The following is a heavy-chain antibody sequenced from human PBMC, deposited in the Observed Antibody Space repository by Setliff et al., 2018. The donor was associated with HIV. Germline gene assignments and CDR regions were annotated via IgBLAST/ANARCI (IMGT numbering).Heavy chain of an antibody. CDR1: GFTFSSYG. V-gene: IGHV3-33*01. D-gene: IGHD3-22*01. CDR2: IWYDGSNK. J-gene: IGHJ4*02. Sequence: GGSLRLSCAASGFTFSSYGMHWVRQAPGKGLEWVAVIWYDGSNKHYADSVKGRFTSSRDNSKNTVYLQMNSLGAEDTAVYYCAREVGDSSGYYYRNYYFDSWGQGTLVTVPQ. CDR3: AREVGDSSGYYYRNYYFDS.